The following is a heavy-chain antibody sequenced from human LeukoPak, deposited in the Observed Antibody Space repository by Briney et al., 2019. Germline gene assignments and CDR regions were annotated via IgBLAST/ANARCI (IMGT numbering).Heavy chain of an antibody. CDR1: GFTFSNYG. Sequence: GGSLRLSCAASGFTFSNYGMHCIRYDGSNKYYADSVKGRFTISRDNSKNTLYLQMNSLRAEDTAVYYCTKERRRDDILTGSFSDWGQGILVTVSS. D-gene: IGHD3-9*01. CDR2: IRYDGSNK. CDR3: TKERRRDDILTGSFSD. J-gene: IGHJ4*02. V-gene: IGHV3-30*02.